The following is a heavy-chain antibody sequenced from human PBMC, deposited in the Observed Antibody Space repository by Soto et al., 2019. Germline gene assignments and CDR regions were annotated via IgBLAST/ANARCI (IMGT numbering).Heavy chain of an antibody. CDR2: ISAYNGNT. CDR1: GYTFTSYG. J-gene: IGHJ6*02. CDR3: ARDRGYGDYGYYYYYGMDV. D-gene: IGHD4-17*01. V-gene: IGHV1-18*01. Sequence: QVQLVQSGAEVKKPGASVKVSCKASGYTFTSYGISWVRQAPGQGLEWMGWISAYNGNTNYAQKLQGRVTMTTDTTTSTAYMELRSLRSDDTAVYYCARDRGYGDYGYYYYYGMDVWGQGTTVTVSS.